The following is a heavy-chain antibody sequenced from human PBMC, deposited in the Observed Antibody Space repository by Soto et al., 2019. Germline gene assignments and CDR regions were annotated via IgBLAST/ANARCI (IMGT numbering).Heavy chain of an antibody. CDR1: GFSFGSFG. CDR2: ISRDGSNS. V-gene: IGHV3-30*03. Sequence: QIQLVESGGGVVQPGGSLRLSCSASGFSFGSFGMLWVRQAPGEGLEWVAFISRDGSNSFYGDSVKGRFTLSRDNSRNTVYLQMSNTRDEDTALYYCARGNLSFDFDSWGQGTLVIVSS. CDR3: ARGNLSFDFDS. J-gene: IGHJ4*02.